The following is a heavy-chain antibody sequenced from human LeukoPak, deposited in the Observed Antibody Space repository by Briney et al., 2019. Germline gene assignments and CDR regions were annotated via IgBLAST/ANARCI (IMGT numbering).Heavy chain of an antibody. CDR3: ARVCTIFGVVIMDYFDY. Sequence: GGSLRLSCAASGFTFSSYWMSWVRQAPGKGLEWVANIKQDGSEKYYVDSVKGRFTISRDNAKNSLYLQMNSLRAEDAAVYYCARVCTIFGVVIMDYFDYWGQGTLVTASS. D-gene: IGHD3-3*01. V-gene: IGHV3-7*01. CDR2: IKQDGSEK. CDR1: GFTFSSYW. J-gene: IGHJ4*02.